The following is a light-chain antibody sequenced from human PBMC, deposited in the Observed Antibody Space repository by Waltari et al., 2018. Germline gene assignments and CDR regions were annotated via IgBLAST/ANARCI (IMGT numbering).Light chain of an antibody. CDR1: QSVKNN. V-gene: IGKV1-5*03. CDR3: QEYDSLPVT. CDR2: KAS. Sequence: DIQMTQSPSTLSASVGDRVTLTCLASQSVKNNLAWYQHKPGKAPKVLIHKASRLESGVPSRFSGSGFGTEFTFTISSLQPDDFATYYCQEYDSLPVTFGGGTKVDIK. J-gene: IGKJ4*01.